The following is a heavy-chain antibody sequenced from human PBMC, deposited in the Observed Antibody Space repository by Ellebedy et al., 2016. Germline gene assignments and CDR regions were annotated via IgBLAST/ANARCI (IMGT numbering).Heavy chain of an antibody. CDR2: IYTSGST. D-gene: IGHD1-7*01. Sequence: SETLSLXXTVSGGSISSYYWSWIRQPAGKGLEWIGRIYTSGSTNYNPSLKSRVTMSVDTSKNQFSLKLSSVTAADTAVYYCAREGNWNYVFNWFNPWGQGTLVTVSS. CDR1: GGSISSYY. J-gene: IGHJ5*02. CDR3: AREGNWNYVFNWFNP. V-gene: IGHV4-4*07.